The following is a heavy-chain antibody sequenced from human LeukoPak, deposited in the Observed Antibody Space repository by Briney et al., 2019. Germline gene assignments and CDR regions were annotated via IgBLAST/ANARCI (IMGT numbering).Heavy chain of an antibody. J-gene: IGHJ3*02. CDR3: ATDLAARGAFDI. D-gene: IGHD6-6*01. CDR2: INPSGGST. V-gene: IGHV1-46*01. CDR1: GYTFTSYY. Sequence: ASVTVSFKASGYTFTSYYMHWVRQAPGQGLEWMGIINPSGGSTSYAQKFQGRVTMTRDTSTSTVYMELSRLRSDDTAVYYCATDLAARGAFDIWGQGTMATVSS.